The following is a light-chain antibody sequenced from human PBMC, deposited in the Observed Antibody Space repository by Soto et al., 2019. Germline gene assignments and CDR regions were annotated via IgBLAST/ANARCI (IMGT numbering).Light chain of an antibody. Sequence: DIQMTQSPSSLSASVGDRVTITCQASQDISNYLNWYQQKPGKAPKLLIYDASNLETGVPSRFSGSGSGTDFTFTISSLQAEDGAVYYCQQYYSTSWTFGQGTKVEIK. V-gene: IGKV1-33*01. CDR3: QQYYSTSWT. CDR2: DAS. J-gene: IGKJ1*01. CDR1: QDISNY.